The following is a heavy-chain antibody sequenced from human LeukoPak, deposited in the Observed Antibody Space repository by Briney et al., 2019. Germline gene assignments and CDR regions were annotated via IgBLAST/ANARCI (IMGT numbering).Heavy chain of an antibody. CDR1: GFTFSTYW. CDR3: ARDLRGYRDY. D-gene: IGHD3-22*01. J-gene: IGHJ4*02. V-gene: IGHV3-74*01. Sequence: GGSLRLSCAASGFTFSTYWVHWVRQAPGKGLVWVSRINPDGSRTDYADSVKGRFTISRDNAKNTLYLQMNSLRAEDTAVYFCARDLRGYRDYWGQGTLVTVSS. CDR2: INPDGSRT.